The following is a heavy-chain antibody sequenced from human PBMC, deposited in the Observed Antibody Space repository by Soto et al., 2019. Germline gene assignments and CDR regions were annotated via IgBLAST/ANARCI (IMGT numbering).Heavy chain of an antibody. D-gene: IGHD3-3*01. V-gene: IGHV4-4*02. CDR3: ARGVRFLELFNENYFDH. Sequence: AETLSLTCTVSGGSISKTNYWSWVHKPPGKGLEWIGEIYHSGTTDYNPSLKSRVTMSVDKSKNQFSLKLSSVTAADTAVYYCARGVRFLELFNENYFDHWGQGTLVTVSS. CDR1: GGSISKTNY. CDR2: IYHSGTT. J-gene: IGHJ4*02.